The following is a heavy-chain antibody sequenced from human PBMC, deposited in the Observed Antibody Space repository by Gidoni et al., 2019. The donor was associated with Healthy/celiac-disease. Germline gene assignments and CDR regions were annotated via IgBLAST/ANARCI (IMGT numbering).Heavy chain of an antibody. CDR1: GGSFIAYS. D-gene: IGHD1-26*01. J-gene: IGHJ5*02. CDR2: INKSRTT. CDR3: GRDSRIVGDTYNWLDP. V-gene: IGHV4-34*01. Sequence: QVQLQQWGAGLLKPSATLSLNCAVYGGSFIAYSWSWIRQSPGKGLEWIGDINKSRTTSSNRTLKSRVTISVDTSKNQFFLKLGSVIAADTAVYYCGRDSRIVGDTYNWLDPWGQGTLVTVSS.